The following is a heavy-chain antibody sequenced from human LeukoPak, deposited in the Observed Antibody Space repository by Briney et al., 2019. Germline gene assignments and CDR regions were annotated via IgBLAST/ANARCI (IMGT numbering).Heavy chain of an antibody. J-gene: IGHJ4*02. V-gene: IGHV3-30*02. Sequence: GGSLRLSCAASGFTFSSYGMHWVRQAPGKGLEGVTFIRYDGSDKYYADSAKGRFTISRDNSKNTLYLQMNGLRAEDTAFYYCAKDSSGSYNYFDYWGQGTLVTVSS. CDR3: AKDSSGSYNYFDY. CDR2: IRYDGSDK. CDR1: GFTFSSYG. D-gene: IGHD1-26*01.